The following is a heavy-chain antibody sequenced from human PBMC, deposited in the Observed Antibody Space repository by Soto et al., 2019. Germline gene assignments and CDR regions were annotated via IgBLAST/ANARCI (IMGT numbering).Heavy chain of an antibody. J-gene: IGHJ3*02. CDR1: RFTFSNYG. CDR2: IWYDGSNK. Sequence: QVQLVESGGGVVQPGRSLRLSCAASRFTFSNYGMHWVRQAPGKGLEWVAVIWYDGSNKYYGDSGKGRFTISRDNSKDTLDREMNSLRAEDTAVYYCARDPQNERGAFDIWGQGTMVSVSS. CDR3: ARDPQNERGAFDI. V-gene: IGHV3-33*01.